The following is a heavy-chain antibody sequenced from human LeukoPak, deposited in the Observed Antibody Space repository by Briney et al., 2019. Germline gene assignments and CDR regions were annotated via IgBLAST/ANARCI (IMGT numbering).Heavy chain of an antibody. CDR2: ISWNSASI. J-gene: IGHJ4*02. CDR3: AEVIHVSGWGSSSFDF. CDR1: GFTFDDYA. Sequence: GRSLRLSCAASGFTFDDYAMHWVRQVPGKGLEWVSGISWNSASIGYADSVKGRFTISRDNAKNSLFLQMNSLRVEDTALYYCAEVIHVSGWGSSSFDFWGQGTLVTVSS. D-gene: IGHD3-10*01. V-gene: IGHV3-9*01.